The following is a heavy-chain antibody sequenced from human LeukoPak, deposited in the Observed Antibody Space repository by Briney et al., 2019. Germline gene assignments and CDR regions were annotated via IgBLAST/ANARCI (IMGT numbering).Heavy chain of an antibody. V-gene: IGHV4-39*07. CDR3: ARSTVTTSYFDY. J-gene: IGHJ4*02. CDR1: GGSISSSSYY. CDR2: IYYSGST. Sequence: TSETLSLTCTVSGGSISSSSYYWGWIRQPPGKGLEWIGSIYYSGSTYYNPSLKSRVTISVDTSKNQFSLKLSSVTAADTAVYYCARSTVTTSYFDYWGQGTLVTVSS. D-gene: IGHD4-17*01.